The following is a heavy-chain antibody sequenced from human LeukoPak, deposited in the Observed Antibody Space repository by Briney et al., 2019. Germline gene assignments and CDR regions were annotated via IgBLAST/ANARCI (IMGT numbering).Heavy chain of an antibody. CDR1: GFTFSSYG. D-gene: IGHD2-2*01. Sequence: GGSLRLSCAVSGFTFSSYGMSWVRQAPGKGLEWVSALSGSGETTYYADSVKGRFTISRDNSKNTLFLQMTSLRAEDTAVYYCAKDQAECSRSSCYERGFDFWGQGTLVTVSS. CDR2: LSGSGETT. V-gene: IGHV3-23*01. J-gene: IGHJ4*02. CDR3: AKDQAECSRSSCYERGFDF.